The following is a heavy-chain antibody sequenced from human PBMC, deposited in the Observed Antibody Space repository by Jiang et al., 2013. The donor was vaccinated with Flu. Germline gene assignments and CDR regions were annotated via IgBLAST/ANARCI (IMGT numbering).Heavy chain of an antibody. D-gene: IGHD2-15*01. CDR3: ASTYCSGGSCYSDDAFDI. V-gene: IGHV3-53*04. CDR2: IYSGGST. J-gene: IGHJ3*02. CDR1: GFTVSSNY. Sequence: RLSCAASGFTVSSNYMSWVRQAPGKGLEWVSVIYSGGSTYYADSVKGRFTISRHNSKNTLYLQMNSLRAEDTAVYYCASTYCSGGSCYSDDAFDIWGQGTMVTVSS.